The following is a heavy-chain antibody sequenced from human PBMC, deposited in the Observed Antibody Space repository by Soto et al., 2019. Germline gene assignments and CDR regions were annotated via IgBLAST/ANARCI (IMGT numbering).Heavy chain of an antibody. D-gene: IGHD3-10*01. J-gene: IGHJ5*02. V-gene: IGHV1-69*01. CDR3: AREPFGRFDP. CDR1: GDSFGSYA. CDR2: IIPVFGTT. Sequence: QMQLVQSGPEVKKPGSSVKVSCKASGDSFGSYAVSWVRQAPGQGLEWMGAIIPVFGTTNYTQKFQGRFTITADASTTTASMELSSLRSDDTAVYYCAREPFGRFDPWGQGTLVTVSS.